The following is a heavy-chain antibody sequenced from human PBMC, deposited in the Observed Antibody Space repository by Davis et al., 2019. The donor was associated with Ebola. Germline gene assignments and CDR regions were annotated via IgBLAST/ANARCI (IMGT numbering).Heavy chain of an antibody. CDR1: GFTFSSYA. CDR2: ISWDGGST. Sequence: PGGSLRLSCAASGFTFSSYAMSWVRQAPGKGLEWVSLISWDGGSTYYADSVKGRFTISRDNAKNSLYLQMNSLRDEDTAVYYCARAREGVPEAHPRPYYFDYWGQGTLVTVSS. V-gene: IGHV3-23*01. J-gene: IGHJ4*02. D-gene: IGHD1-26*01. CDR3: ARAREGVPEAHPRPYYFDY.